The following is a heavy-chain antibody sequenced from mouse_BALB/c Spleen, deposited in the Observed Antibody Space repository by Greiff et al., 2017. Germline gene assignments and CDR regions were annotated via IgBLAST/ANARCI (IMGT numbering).Heavy chain of an antibody. CDR1: GYSITSDYA. Sequence: EVQRVESGPGLVKPSQSLSLTCTVTGYSITSDYAWNWIRQFPGNKLEWMGYISYSGSTSYNPSLKSRISITRYTSKNQFFLQLNSVTTEDTATYYCARGDYYGSPYFDYWGQGTTLTVSS. CDR3: ARGDYYGSPYFDY. D-gene: IGHD1-1*01. J-gene: IGHJ2*01. V-gene: IGHV3-2*02. CDR2: ISYSGST.